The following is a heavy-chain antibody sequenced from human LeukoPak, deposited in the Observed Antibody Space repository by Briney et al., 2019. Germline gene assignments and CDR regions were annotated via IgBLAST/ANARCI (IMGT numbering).Heavy chain of an antibody. Sequence: ASVKVSCKASGYTFTSYGISWVRQAPGQGLEWMGWISAYNGNTNYAQKLQGRVTMTTDTSTSTAYMELRSLRSDDTAVYYCARGPHIVVVIAIITGEFDPWGQGTLVTASS. CDR3: ARGPHIVVVIAIITGEFDP. CDR1: GYTFTSYG. J-gene: IGHJ5*02. V-gene: IGHV1-18*01. D-gene: IGHD2-21*01. CDR2: ISAYNGNT.